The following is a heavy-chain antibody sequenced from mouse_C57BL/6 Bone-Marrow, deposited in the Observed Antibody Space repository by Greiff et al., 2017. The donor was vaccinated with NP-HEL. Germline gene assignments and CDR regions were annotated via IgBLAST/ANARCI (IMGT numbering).Heavy chain of an antibody. CDR3: ARATTLVLDYFDY. D-gene: IGHD1-1*01. Sequence: VQLQQSGPELVKPGASVKISCKASGYTFTDYYMNWVKQSHGKSLEWIGDINPNNGGTSYNQKFKGKATLNVDKSSSTAYMELRSLTSEDSAVYYCARATTLVLDYFDYWGQGTTLTVSS. CDR2: INPNNGGT. V-gene: IGHV1-26*01. J-gene: IGHJ2*01. CDR1: GYTFTDYY.